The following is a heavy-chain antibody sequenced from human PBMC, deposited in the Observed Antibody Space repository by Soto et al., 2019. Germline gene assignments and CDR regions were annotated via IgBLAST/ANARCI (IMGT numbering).Heavy chain of an antibody. CDR1: GGSFSGYY. Sequence: SETLSLTCAVYGGSFSGYYWSWIRQPPGKGLEWIGEINHSGSTNYNPSLKSRVTISVDTSKNQFSLKLSSVTAADTAVYYCARGHYGSGSYLGWFDPWGQGTLVTVSS. CDR3: ARGHYGSGSYLGWFDP. D-gene: IGHD3-10*01. CDR2: INHSGST. J-gene: IGHJ5*02. V-gene: IGHV4-34*01.